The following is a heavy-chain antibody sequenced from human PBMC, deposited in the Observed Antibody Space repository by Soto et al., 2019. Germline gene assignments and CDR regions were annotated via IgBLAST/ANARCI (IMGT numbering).Heavy chain of an antibody. D-gene: IGHD2-15*01. CDR3: ACSDGCNSDY. CDR2: IYYSGST. J-gene: IGHJ4*02. CDR1: GGSISSYY. Sequence: QVQLQESGPGLVKPSETLSLTCTVSGGSISSYYWSWIRQPPGKGLEWIGYIYYSGSTNYNPSLTSRVTISVDTSKHQLSLKLSSVTAADTAVYYWACSDGCNSDYWGQGTLVTVSS. V-gene: IGHV4-59*01.